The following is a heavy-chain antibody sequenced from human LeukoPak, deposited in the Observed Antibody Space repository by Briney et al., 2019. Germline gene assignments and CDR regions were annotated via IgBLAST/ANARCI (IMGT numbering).Heavy chain of an antibody. CDR2: ISAYNDET. CDR3: ARGSWFGELLGYYYYMDV. V-gene: IGHV1-18*01. J-gene: IGHJ6*03. Sequence: ASVKVSCKASGYTFTTYGFSWVRQAPGQGLEWMGWISAYNDETRYAQKVQGRVTMTTDTSTSTAFMELRSLRSDDTGVYYCARGSWFGELLGYYYYMDVWGKGTTVTISS. CDR1: GYTFTTYG. D-gene: IGHD3-10*01.